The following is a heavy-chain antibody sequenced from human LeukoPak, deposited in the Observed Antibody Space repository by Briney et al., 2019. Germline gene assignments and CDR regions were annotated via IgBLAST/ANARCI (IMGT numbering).Heavy chain of an antibody. CDR2: ISSSGSTI. J-gene: IGHJ3*02. CDR1: GFTFSSYE. V-gene: IGHV3-48*03. CDR3: AGLTDIVVVPAAMRGAFDI. Sequence: GGSLRLSCAASGFTFSSYEMNWVRQAPGKGLEWVSYISSSGSTIYYADSVKGRFTNSRDNAKNSLYLQMNSLRAEDTAVYYCAGLTDIVVVPAAMRGAFDIWGQGTMVTVSS. D-gene: IGHD2-2*01.